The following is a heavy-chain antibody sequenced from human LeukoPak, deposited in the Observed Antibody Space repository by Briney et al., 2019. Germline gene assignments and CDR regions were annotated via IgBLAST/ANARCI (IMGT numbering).Heavy chain of an antibody. Sequence: GGSLRLSCAASGFTFSSYSMNWVRQAPGKGLEWVSYISSSSSTIYYADSVKGRFTISRDNAKNSLYLQMNSLRAEDTAVYYCATVPQYYYYYYYTDVWGKGTTVTVSS. J-gene: IGHJ6*03. CDR3: ATVPQYYYYYYYTDV. D-gene: IGHD6-6*01. CDR1: GFTFSSYS. V-gene: IGHV3-48*04. CDR2: ISSSSSTI.